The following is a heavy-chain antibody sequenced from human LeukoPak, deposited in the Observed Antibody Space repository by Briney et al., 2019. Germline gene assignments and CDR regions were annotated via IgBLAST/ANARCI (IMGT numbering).Heavy chain of an antibody. V-gene: IGHV1-69*04. Sequence: ASVKVSCKASGGTFSSYAISWVRQAPGQGLEWMGRIIPILGIANYAQKFQGRVTITADKSTSTAYMELSSLRSEDTAVYYCAREGRVYDFWSGYNWFDPWGQGTLVTVSS. CDR2: IIPILGIA. J-gene: IGHJ5*02. D-gene: IGHD3-3*01. CDR1: GGTFSSYA. CDR3: AREGRVYDFWSGYNWFDP.